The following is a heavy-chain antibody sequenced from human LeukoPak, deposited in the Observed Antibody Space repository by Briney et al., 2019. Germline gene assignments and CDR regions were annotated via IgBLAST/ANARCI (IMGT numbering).Heavy chain of an antibody. J-gene: IGHJ4*02. V-gene: IGHV1-46*03. Sequence: ASVKVSCKASGYTFTSYYMHWVRQAPGQGLEWMGIINPSGGSTSYAQKFQGRVTMTRDTSTSTVYMELSSLRPEDTAVYYCASRRYCYDSSGFDGFDYWGQGTLVTVSS. CDR3: ASRRYCYDSSGFDGFDY. CDR2: INPSGGST. D-gene: IGHD3-22*01. CDR1: GYTFTSYY.